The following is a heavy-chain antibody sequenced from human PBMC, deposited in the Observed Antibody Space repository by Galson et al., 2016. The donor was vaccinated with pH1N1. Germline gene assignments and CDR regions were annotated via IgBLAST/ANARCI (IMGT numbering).Heavy chain of an antibody. J-gene: IGHJ6*02. CDR2: ISGSGGST. Sequence: SLRLSCAASGFTFSSYAMSWVRQAPGKGLEWVSAISGSGGSTYYADSVKGRFTISRDNSKNTLYLQMNSLRAEDTAVYYCAKDIGYCSSTSCQYYYYCGMDVWGQGTTVTVSS. V-gene: IGHV3-23*01. CDR1: GFTFSSYA. CDR3: AKDIGYCSSTSCQYYYYCGMDV. D-gene: IGHD2-2*01.